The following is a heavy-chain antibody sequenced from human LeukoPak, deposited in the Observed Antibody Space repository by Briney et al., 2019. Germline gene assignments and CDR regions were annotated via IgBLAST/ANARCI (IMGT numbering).Heavy chain of an antibody. D-gene: IGHD6-13*01. CDR1: GGTFSSYA. V-gene: IGHV1-69*13. CDR3: ARCPAWYEDYYYGMDV. CDR2: IIPIFGTA. J-gene: IGHJ6*02. Sequence: SVMVSCKASGGTFSSYAISWVRQAPGQGLEWMGGIIPIFGTANYAQKFQGRVTITADESTSTAYMELSSLRSEDTAVYYCARCPAWYEDYYYGMDVWGQGTTVTVSS.